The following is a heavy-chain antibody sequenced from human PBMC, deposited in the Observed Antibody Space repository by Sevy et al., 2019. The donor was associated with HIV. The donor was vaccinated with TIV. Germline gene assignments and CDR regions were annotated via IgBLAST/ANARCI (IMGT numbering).Heavy chain of an antibody. D-gene: IGHD3-10*01. Sequence: GGSLRLSCAASGFTFSNAWMSWVRQAPGKGLEWVGRIKGKTDGGTTDYAAPVKGRFTISRDDSKNTLYLQMNSLKTGDTAVYYCTTLTPGVRGVTDSMDVWGQGTTVTVSS. V-gene: IGHV3-15*01. CDR2: IKGKTDGGTT. CDR3: TTLTPGVRGVTDSMDV. J-gene: IGHJ6*02. CDR1: GFTFSNAW.